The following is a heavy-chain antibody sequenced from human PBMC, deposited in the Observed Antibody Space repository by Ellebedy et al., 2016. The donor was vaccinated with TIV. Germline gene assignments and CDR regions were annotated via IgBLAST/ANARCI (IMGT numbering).Heavy chain of an antibody. D-gene: IGHD3-22*01. CDR3: AKAWDYDSSGYYPTHFDY. CDR1: GFTFSSYG. CDR2: ISYDGSNK. V-gene: IGHV3-30*18. Sequence: GESLKISCAASGFTFSSYGMHWVRQAPGKGLEWVAVISYDGSNKYYADSVKGRFTISRDNSKNTLYLQMNSLRAEDTAVYYCAKAWDYDSSGYYPTHFDYWGQGTLVTVSS. J-gene: IGHJ4*02.